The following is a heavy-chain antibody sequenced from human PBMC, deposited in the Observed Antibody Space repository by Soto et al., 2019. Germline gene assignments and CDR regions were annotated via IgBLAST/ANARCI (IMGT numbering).Heavy chain of an antibody. CDR2: INPSGGTT. Sequence: ASVKVSCKASGYTFTGYNVHWVRQAPGQGLEWMAIINPSGGTTYYVQKFEGRVTLTTDTSTSTVYMELSSLRSDDTAVYYCARVRGGGSEYFFDYWGQGTLVTVSS. CDR1: GYTFTGYN. D-gene: IGHD2-15*01. CDR3: ARVRGGGSEYFFDY. V-gene: IGHV1-46*01. J-gene: IGHJ4*02.